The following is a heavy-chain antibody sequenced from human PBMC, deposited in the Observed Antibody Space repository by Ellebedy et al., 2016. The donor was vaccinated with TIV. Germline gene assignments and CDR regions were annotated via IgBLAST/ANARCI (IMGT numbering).Heavy chain of an antibody. V-gene: IGHV3-7*01. CDR2: IYQDGSVQ. CDR3: ARRGSYGDYAVQVNSWFDR. D-gene: IGHD4-17*01. Sequence: GGSLRLSCAATGFSFRSYWMSWVRQAPGKGLEWVANIYQDGSVQYYLDSVKGRFTISRDNAINSQFLQMNSLRAGDTAVYYCARRGSYGDYAVQVNSWFDRWGRGTLVTVSS. CDR1: GFSFRSYW. J-gene: IGHJ5*02.